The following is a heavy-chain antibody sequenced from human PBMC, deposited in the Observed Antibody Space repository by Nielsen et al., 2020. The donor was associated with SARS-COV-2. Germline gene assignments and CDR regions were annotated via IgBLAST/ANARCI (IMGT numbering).Heavy chain of an antibody. V-gene: IGHV3-7*03. Sequence: WIRQPPGKGLEWGANIKQDGSEKYYVDSVKGRFTISRDNAKNSLYLQMNSLRAEDTAVYYCARGITFGGVIVIPRYYFDYWGQGTLVTAPQ. CDR2: IKQDGSEK. J-gene: IGHJ4*02. D-gene: IGHD3-16*02. CDR3: ARGITFGGVIVIPRYYFDY.